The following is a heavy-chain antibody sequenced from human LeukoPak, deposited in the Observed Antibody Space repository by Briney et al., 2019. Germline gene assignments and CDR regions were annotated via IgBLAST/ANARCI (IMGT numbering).Heavy chain of an antibody. CDR2: ISYDGSNK. D-gene: IGHD6-6*01. CDR3: ARDGSGSSSDY. J-gene: IGHJ4*02. Sequence: GRSLRLSCAASGFTFSSYGMHWVRQAPGKGLEWVAVISYDGSNKYYADSVKGRFTISRDNSKNTLYLQMNSLRAEETAVYYCARDGSGSSSDYWGQGTLVTVSS. CDR1: GFTFSSYG. V-gene: IGHV3-30*03.